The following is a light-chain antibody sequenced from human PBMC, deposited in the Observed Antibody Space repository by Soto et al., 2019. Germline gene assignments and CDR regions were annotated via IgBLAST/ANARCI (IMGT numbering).Light chain of an antibody. CDR3: QQFSSYSRT. Sequence: DIQMTQSPSTLSAYVGDRVTITCRASQSVNSWLAWYQQKPGRAPKLLIYSVSNLDSGVPSRFSGRGFGTEFTLTISRLQPDDFATYYCQQFSSYSRTFGQGNKVEMK. V-gene: IGKV1-5*01. CDR2: SVS. CDR1: QSVNSW. J-gene: IGKJ1*01.